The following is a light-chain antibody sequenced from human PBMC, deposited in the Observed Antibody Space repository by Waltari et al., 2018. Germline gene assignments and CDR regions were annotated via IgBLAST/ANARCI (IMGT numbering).Light chain of an antibody. CDR3: SSYTSSSTPVV. CDR2: EVS. Sequence: SALTQPASVSGSPGQSITISCTGTSRDVGGYNYVSWYQQHPGKAPKLMIYEVSNRPSGVSNRFSGSKSGNTASLTISGLQAEDEADYYCSSYTSSSTPVVFSGGTKLTVL. J-gene: IGLJ2*01. CDR1: SRDVGGYNY. V-gene: IGLV2-14*01.